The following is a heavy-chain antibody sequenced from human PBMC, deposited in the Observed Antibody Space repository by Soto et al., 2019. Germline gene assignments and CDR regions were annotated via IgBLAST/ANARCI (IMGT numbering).Heavy chain of an antibody. CDR3: ARGLRTGNYGMDV. Sequence: SVRVFCKASGGEFDNHAVSWERQAPGQGLEWMGGIIPMFETVNYAQRVQGRLTIAADESTSTAYMELTSLASADTAIYFCARGLRTGNYGMDVWGQGNTVTGPS. D-gene: IGHD2-15*01. J-gene: IGHJ6*02. CDR1: GGEFDNHA. V-gene: IGHV1-69*13. CDR2: IIPMFETV.